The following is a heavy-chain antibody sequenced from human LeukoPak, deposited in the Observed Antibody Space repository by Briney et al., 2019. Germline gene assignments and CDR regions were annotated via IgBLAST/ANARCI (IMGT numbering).Heavy chain of an antibody. D-gene: IGHD3-16*01. J-gene: IGHJ3*02. CDR3: ASLGGKIDAFDI. Sequence: SATLSLTCTVSGGSISSYYWSWIRQPPGKGLEWIGEIYHSGSANYNPSLKSRVTISVDTSKNQFSLKLSSVTAADTAVYYCASLGGKIDAFDIWGQGTMVTVSS. CDR1: GGSISSYY. V-gene: IGHV4-59*08. CDR2: IYHSGSA.